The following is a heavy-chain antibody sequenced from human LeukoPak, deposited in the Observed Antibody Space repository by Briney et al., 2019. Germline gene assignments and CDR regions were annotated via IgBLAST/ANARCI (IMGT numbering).Heavy chain of an antibody. CDR1: GYTFTGYY. J-gene: IGHJ4*02. CDR2: INPNSGGT. D-gene: IGHD6-19*01. V-gene: IGHV1-2*02. CDR3: ASEVYSSGWYYFDY. Sequence: ASVKVSCKASGYTFTGYYMHWVRQAPGQGLEWMGWINPNSGGTNYAQKFQGRVTMTRETSISTAYMELSRLRSDDTAVYYCASEVYSSGWYYFDYWGQGTLVTVSS.